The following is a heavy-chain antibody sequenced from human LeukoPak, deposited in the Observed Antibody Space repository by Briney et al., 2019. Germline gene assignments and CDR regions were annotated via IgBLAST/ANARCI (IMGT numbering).Heavy chain of an antibody. CDR2: INSDGSST. J-gene: IGHJ4*02. CDR1: GFTFSSYW. V-gene: IGHV3-74*01. CDR3: ARDHYYCGGICPWD. D-gene: IGHD2-15*01. Sequence: GGSLRLSCAASGFTFSSYWMHWVRQAPGKGLVWVSRINSDGSSTTYADSVKGRFTISRDNAKNTLYLQMNSLRAEDTAVYYCARDHYYCGGICPWDWGQGTLVTVSS.